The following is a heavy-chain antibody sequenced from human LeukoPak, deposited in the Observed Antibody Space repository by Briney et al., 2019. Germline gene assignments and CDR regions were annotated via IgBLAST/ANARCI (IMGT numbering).Heavy chain of an antibody. J-gene: IGHJ4*02. CDR3: AKDKQWLVHAY. CDR1: GFTFNTYA. CDR2: ISGSGGGT. D-gene: IGHD6-19*01. V-gene: IGHV3-23*01. Sequence: GGSLRLSCAASGFTFNTYAMSWVRQAPGEGLEWVSSISGSGGGTYYGDSVKGRFTISRDNSKNTLYLQMNSLRAEDTAVYYCAKDKQWLVHAYWGQGTLVTVSS.